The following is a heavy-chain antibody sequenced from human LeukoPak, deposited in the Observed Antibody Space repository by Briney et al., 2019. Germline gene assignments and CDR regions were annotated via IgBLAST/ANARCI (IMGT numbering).Heavy chain of an antibody. CDR2: INPKSGGT. D-gene: IGHD2-2*01. J-gene: IGHJ6*02. Sequence: ASVKVSCKASGYTFTGYYMHWVRQAPGQGLDWMGWINPKSGGTNYAQKFQGRVTMTRDTSISTAYMEMSRPGSDDTAVYYCARPHDIVVVGYGMDDWGQGTTVTVSS. CDR1: GYTFTGYY. CDR3: ARPHDIVVVGYGMDD. V-gene: IGHV1-2*02.